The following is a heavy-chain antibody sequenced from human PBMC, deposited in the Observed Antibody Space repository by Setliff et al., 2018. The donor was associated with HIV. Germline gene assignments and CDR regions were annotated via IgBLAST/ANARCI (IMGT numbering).Heavy chain of an antibody. D-gene: IGHD1-20*01. CDR3: AGDSNNVRWFYF. V-gene: IGHV4-59*01. Sequence: PSETLSLTCTVSGGSISGYYWSWIRQPPGKGLEYIGSIFFTGNTIYNPSLKARVTLSVDMSKNQVFLRLSSVTAADTAVYYCAGDSNNVRWFYFWGQGTLVTVSS. CDR2: IFFTGNT. J-gene: IGHJ5*01. CDR1: GGSISGYY.